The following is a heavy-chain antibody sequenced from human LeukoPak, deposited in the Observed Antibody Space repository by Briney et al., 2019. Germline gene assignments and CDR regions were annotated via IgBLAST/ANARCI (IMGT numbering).Heavy chain of an antibody. J-gene: IGHJ3*02. CDR3: AKAVYSSVMNAFDI. CDR2: ISSSSSYI. D-gene: IGHD6-19*01. V-gene: IGHV3-21*04. Sequence: GGSLRLSCAASGFTFSSYSMNWVRQAPGKGLEWVSSISSSSSYIYYADSVKGRFTISRDNAKNSLYLQMNSLRAEDTAIYYCAKAVYSSVMNAFDIWGQGTMVTVSS. CDR1: GFTFSSYS.